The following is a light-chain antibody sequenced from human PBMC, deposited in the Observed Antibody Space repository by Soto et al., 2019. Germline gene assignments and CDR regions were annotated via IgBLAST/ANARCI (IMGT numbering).Light chain of an antibody. CDR3: CSYAGSSFVV. V-gene: IGLV2-23*02. J-gene: IGLJ2*01. CDR1: SSDVGSYNL. Sequence: QSVLTQPPSVSGAPGQRVTISCTGTSSDVGSYNLVSWYQQHPGKAPKLMIYEVSKRPSGVSNRFSGSKSGNTASLTISGLQAEDEADYYCCSYAGSSFVVFGGGTKLTVL. CDR2: EVS.